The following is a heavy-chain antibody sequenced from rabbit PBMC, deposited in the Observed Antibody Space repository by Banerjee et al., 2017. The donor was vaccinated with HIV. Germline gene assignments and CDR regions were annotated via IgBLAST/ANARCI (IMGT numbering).Heavy chain of an antibody. Sequence: QEQLEESGGGLVKPEGSLTLTCTASGFTLSNYWMSWVRQAPGKGLEWIAYIYTGSGSTYYASWAKGRFTISKTSSTTVTLQMTSLTAADTATYFCAINYAADTACDLWGQGTLVTVS. J-gene: IGHJ4*01. CDR1: GFTLSNYW. D-gene: IGHD4-2*01. CDR2: IYTGSGST. V-gene: IGHV1S45*01. CDR3: AINYAADTACDL.